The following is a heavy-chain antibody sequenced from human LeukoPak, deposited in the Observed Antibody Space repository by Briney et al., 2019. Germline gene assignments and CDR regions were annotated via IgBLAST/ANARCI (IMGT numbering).Heavy chain of an antibody. J-gene: IGHJ4*02. CDR3: ANLGMVYNILAGFRRPQTNDY. CDR2: IRYDGRNK. CDR1: GFTFSSSA. Sequence: PGGSLRLSCAASGFTFSSSAMHWVRQTPGKGLEGVAFIRYDGRNKYYADSVTGRFTISRDNSKNTLYLQMSSLRAEDTAVYYCANLGMVYNILAGFRRPQTNDYWGQGTLVTVSS. D-gene: IGHD3-9*01. V-gene: IGHV3-30*02.